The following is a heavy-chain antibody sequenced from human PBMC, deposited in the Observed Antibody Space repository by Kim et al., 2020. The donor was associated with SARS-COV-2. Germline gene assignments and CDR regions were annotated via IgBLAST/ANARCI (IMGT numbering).Heavy chain of an antibody. V-gene: IGHV3-23*01. J-gene: IGHJ5*02. CDR3: AKDDCSSANCPGGFDP. D-gene: IGHD2-15*01. Sequence: SVRGRFTISRDNSRNTVYLQMNNLRVEDTAIYYCAKDDCSSANCPGGFDPWGQGALVTVSS.